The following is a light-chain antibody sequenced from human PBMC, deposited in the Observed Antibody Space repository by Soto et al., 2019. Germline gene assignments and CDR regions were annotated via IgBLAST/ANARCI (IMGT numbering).Light chain of an antibody. CDR3: QSYDSSLSVYV. CDR1: SSNIGAGYD. V-gene: IGLV1-40*01. Sequence: QSVLTQPPSVSGAPGQRVTISCTGSSSNIGAGYDVHWYQQLPGTAPKLLIYGNSNRPSGVPDRFSGSKSGISASLAITGLQAEDEADYYCQSYDSSLSVYVFGSGTKLTVL. CDR2: GNS. J-gene: IGLJ1*01.